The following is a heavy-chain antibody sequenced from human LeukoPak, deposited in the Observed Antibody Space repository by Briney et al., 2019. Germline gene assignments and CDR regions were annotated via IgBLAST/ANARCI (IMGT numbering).Heavy chain of an antibody. CDR2: IYYSGAT. CDR3: ARFGITVVRGGKYYFDY. D-gene: IGHD3-10*01. V-gene: IGHV4-59*08. CDR1: GFTFSSYA. Sequence: GSLRLSCAASGFTFSSYAMSWVRQAPGKGLEWIGHIYYSGATKYNPSLKSRITISVDTSKNQFSLMLSSVTAADTAVYYCARFGITVVRGGKYYFDYWGQGTLVTVSS. J-gene: IGHJ4*02.